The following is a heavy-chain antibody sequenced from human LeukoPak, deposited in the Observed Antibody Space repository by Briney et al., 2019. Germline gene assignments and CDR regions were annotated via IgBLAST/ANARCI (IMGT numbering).Heavy chain of an antibody. CDR2: TSSSSSTI. V-gene: IGHV3-48*04. CDR1: GFTFNNAW. D-gene: IGHD3-10*01. J-gene: IGHJ5*02. Sequence: GGSLRLSCAASGFTFNNAWMTWVRQAPGKGLEWVSYTSSSSSTIYYADSVKSRFTISRDNAKNSLYLQMNSLRAEDTAVYYCARLVDGESHPGWFDPWGQGTLVTVSS. CDR3: ARLVDGESHPGWFDP.